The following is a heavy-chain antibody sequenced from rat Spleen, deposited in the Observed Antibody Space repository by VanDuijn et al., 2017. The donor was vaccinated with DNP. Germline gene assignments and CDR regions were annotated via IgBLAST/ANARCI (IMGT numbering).Heavy chain of an antibody. CDR3: TRFITMMVVITTFDY. D-gene: IGHD1-12*02. CDR2: ISSGGST. V-gene: IGHV2S12*01. J-gene: IGHJ2*01. CDR1: GFSLTSYG. Sequence: QVQLKESGPGLVQPSQTLSLTCTVSGFSLTSYGVSWVRQPPGKGLEWIAAISSGGSTNYNSALKSRLSISRDTSKSQVFLKMNSLQTEDTAIYFCTRFITMMVVITTFDYWGQGVMVTVSS.